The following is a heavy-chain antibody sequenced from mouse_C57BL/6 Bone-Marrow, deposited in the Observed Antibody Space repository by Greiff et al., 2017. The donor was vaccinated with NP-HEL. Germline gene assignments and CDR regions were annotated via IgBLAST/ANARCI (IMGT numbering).Heavy chain of an antibody. CDR1: GYAFSSSW. CDR2: IYPGDGDT. D-gene: IGHD1-1*01. CDR3: ARPHYYGSNPYWYFDV. V-gene: IGHV1-82*01. Sequence: VKLQESGPELVKPGASVKISCKASGYAFSSSWMNWVKQRPGKGLEWIGRIYPGDGDTNYNGKFKGKATLTADKSSSTAYMQLSSLTSEDSAVYFCARPHYYGSNPYWYFDVWGTGTTVTVSS. J-gene: IGHJ1*03.